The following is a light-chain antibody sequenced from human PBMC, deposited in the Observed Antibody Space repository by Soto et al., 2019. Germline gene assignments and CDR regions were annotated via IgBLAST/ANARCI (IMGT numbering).Light chain of an antibody. CDR2: GAS. CDR1: QSVSTK. V-gene: IGKV3-15*01. J-gene: IGKJ5*01. CDR3: QQYKDWFSIS. Sequence: EIVLTQSPATLSVSPGETVTLSCTASQSVSTKSAWYQQRPGQAPRLLIYGASTRATGIPGRFSGSGSGTEFTLTISSLQSEDFAVYFCQQYKDWFSISFGQGTRLEIK.